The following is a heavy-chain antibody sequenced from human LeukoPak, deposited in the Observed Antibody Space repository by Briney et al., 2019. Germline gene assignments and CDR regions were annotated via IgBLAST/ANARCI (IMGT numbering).Heavy chain of an antibody. CDR2: IRFDGSED. CDR3: AKAWGGSSQWYFDF. D-gene: IGHD1-26*01. CDR1: GFTFSTYG. J-gene: IGHJ2*01. V-gene: IGHV3-30*02. Sequence: GGSLRLSCAASGFTFSTYGMHWVRQAPGKGLEWVTFIRFDGSEDFYADSVKGRFTISRDNAKNSLYLQMNSLRAEDTALYYCAKAWGGSSQWYFDFWGRGTLVTVSS.